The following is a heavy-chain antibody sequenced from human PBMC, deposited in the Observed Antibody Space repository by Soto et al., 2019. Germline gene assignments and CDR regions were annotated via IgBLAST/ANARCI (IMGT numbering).Heavy chain of an antibody. Sequence: GGSLRLSCTVSGFAFNNYGINWVRQAPGKGLEWVSSISKSDYTYYSDSVRGRFTISRDNAKNTLDLQMNNLRADDTAVYYCARLGDFFGSRGHFDYWGQGTLVTVSS. CDR2: ISKSDYT. CDR3: ARLGDFFGSRGHFDY. D-gene: IGHD3-10*01. V-gene: IGHV3-21*01. J-gene: IGHJ4*02. CDR1: GFAFNNYG.